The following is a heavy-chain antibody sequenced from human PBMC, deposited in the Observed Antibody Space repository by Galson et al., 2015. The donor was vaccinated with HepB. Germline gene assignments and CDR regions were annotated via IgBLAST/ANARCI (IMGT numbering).Heavy chain of an antibody. Sequence: FLRLSCAASGLTLSGYWVSWVRQAPGKGLEWVANINEDGSKTYSVDSVKRRFTISRDNAKNSVYLQMNSLRAEDTAVYYCVRAIGASASAWGQGTLVIVSS. CDR1: GLTLSGYW. CDR3: VRAIGASASA. J-gene: IGHJ4*02. CDR2: INEDGSKT. V-gene: IGHV3-7*03.